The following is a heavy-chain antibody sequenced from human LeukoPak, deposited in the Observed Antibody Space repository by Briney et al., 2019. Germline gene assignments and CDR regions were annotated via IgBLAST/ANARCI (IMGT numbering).Heavy chain of an antibody. D-gene: IGHD3-22*01. CDR3: AKSPTIGSSGL. CDR1: GFTFSSYS. CDR2: ISGSGGST. V-gene: IGHV3-23*01. Sequence: GGSLRLSCAASGFTFSSYSMVWVRQAPGKGLEWVSAISGSGGSTYYADSVKGRFTISRDNSKNTPYLQMNSLRAEDTAVYYCAKSPTIGSSGLWGRGTLVTVSS. J-gene: IGHJ4*02.